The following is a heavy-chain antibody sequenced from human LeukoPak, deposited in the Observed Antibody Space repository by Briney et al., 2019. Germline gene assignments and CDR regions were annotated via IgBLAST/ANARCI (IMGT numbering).Heavy chain of an antibody. V-gene: IGHV3-53*05. CDR3: ARGHSNYHDY. Sequence: GGSLRLSCAASGLTVSSNYMSWARQAPGKGLEWVSVIYSGGSTYYADSVKGRFTTSRDNSKNTLYLQMNSLRAEDTAVYYCARGHSNYHDYWGQGTLVTVSS. D-gene: IGHD4-11*01. CDR2: IYSGGST. CDR1: GLTVSSNY. J-gene: IGHJ4*02.